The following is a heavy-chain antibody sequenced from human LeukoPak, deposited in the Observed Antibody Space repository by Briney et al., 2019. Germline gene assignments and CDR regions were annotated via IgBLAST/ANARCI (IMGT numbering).Heavy chain of an antibody. J-gene: IGHJ4*02. Sequence: SETLSLTCAVYGGSFSGYYWSWIRQPPGQGLEWIGEVNHSGSTNYNPSLKSRVIISVDTSKNQFSLKLSSVTAADTAVYYCARGPYSSGLYYLSYFDYWGQGTLVTVSS. CDR2: VNHSGST. D-gene: IGHD6-19*01. CDR1: GGSFSGYY. CDR3: ARGPYSSGLYYLSYFDY. V-gene: IGHV4-34*01.